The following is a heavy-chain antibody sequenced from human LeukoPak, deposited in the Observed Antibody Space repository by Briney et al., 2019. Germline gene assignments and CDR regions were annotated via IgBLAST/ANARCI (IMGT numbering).Heavy chain of an antibody. CDR3: AKSIAAHY. Sequence: GGSLRLSCAASGFSFSRYAMNWVRQAPGKGLEWVSSINSGGDSTYYADSVKGRFTVSRDNSKNTVYLQMNSLRAEDTAIYYCAKSIAAHYWGQGTLVTVSS. V-gene: IGHV3-23*01. CDR1: GFSFSRYA. CDR2: INSGGDST. D-gene: IGHD6-13*01. J-gene: IGHJ4*02.